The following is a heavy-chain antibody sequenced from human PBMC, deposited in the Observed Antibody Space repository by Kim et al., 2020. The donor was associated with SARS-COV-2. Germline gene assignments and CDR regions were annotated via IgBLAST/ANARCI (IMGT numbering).Heavy chain of an antibody. Sequence: DSVKRRFTISSDNAKNSLYLQMRSLRDEDTAVYYCARAPDDFWIGLKSFQHWGQGTLVTVSS. V-gene: IGHV3-48*03. J-gene: IGHJ1*01. CDR3: ARAPDDFWIGLKSFQH. D-gene: IGHD3-3*01.